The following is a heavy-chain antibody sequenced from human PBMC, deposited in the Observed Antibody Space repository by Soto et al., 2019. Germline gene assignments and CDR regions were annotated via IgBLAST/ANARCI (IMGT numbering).Heavy chain of an antibody. Sequence: ASVKVPCKASGGTFSSYAISWVRQAPGQGLEWMGGIIPIFGTANYAQKFQGRVTITADESTSTAYMELSSLRSEDTAVYYCGREGDGYKREFDSWGQGALVTVSS. J-gene: IGHJ4*02. CDR3: GREGDGYKREFDS. V-gene: IGHV1-69*13. CDR2: IIPIFGTA. CDR1: GGTFSSYA. D-gene: IGHD5-12*01.